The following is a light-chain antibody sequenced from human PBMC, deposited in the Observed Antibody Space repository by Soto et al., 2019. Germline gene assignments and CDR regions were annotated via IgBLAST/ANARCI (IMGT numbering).Light chain of an antibody. V-gene: IGLV2-14*03. CDR1: SSDGSDYNY. Sequence: QSALTQPASVSGSPGQSITISCTGASSDGSDYNYVSWYQQHPGKAPKLMIYDVSYRPSGVSNRFSGSKSGNTASLTISGLQAGDEAYYYCSSYTSTNTVVFGGGTQLTVL. CDR3: SSYTSTNTVV. CDR2: DVS. J-gene: IGLJ2*01.